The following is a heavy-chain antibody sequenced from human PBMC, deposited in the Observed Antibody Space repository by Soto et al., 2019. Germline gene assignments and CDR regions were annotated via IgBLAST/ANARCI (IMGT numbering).Heavy chain of an antibody. V-gene: IGHV1-69*01. D-gene: IGHD3-10*02. CDR1: GGSFYSYV. J-gene: IGHJ4*02. CDR2: IIPLFNTP. Sequence: QVQLEQSGAEVKMPGSSVRLSCKASGGSFYSYVFFWVRQAPGQGLEYMGGIIPLFNTPSYSQKFHGRATIAADGSPHRSHLDRNSLTSEDTAVYFCATMCRDGDVFDSFVQYWGQGSLVTVSS. CDR3: ATMCRDGDVFDSFVQY.